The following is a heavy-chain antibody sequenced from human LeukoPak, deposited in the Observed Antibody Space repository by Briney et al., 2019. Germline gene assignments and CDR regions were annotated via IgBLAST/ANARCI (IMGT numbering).Heavy chain of an antibody. V-gene: IGHV4-34*01. CDR3: ARDQGGYMDV. CDR2: INHSGST. D-gene: IGHD3-16*01. J-gene: IGHJ6*04. Sequence: SETLSLTCAVYGGSFSGYYWSWIRQPPGKGLEWIGEINHSGSTNYNPSLKSRVTISVDTSKNQFSLKLSSVTAADTAVYYCARDQGGYMDVWGKGTTVTISS. CDR1: GGSFSGYY.